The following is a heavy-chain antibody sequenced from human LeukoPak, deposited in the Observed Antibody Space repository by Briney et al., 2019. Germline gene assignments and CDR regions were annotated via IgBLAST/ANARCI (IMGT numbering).Heavy chain of an antibody. V-gene: IGHV1-69*13. D-gene: IGHD3-22*01. J-gene: IGHJ4*02. CDR1: GGTFSSYA. CDR2: IIPIFGTA. CDR3: ARATHRTYYYDSSGLNYFDY. Sequence: SVKVSCKASGGTFSSYAISWVRQAPGQGLGWMGGIIPIFGTADYAQKFQGRVTITADESTSTAYMELSSLRSEDTAVYYCARATHRTYYYDSSGLNYFDYWGQGTLVTVSS.